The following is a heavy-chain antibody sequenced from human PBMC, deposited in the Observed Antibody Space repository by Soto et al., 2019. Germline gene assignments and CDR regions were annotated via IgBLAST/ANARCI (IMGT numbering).Heavy chain of an antibody. CDR1: GGSINSGGYY. CDR3: ARDGAVPYGMDV. CDR2: IFSSGPT. Sequence: QVQLQESGPGLVKPSQTLSLTCTVSGGSINSGGYYWSWVRQQPGKGLEWIGYIFSSGPTYYNPPLKSRVAISVDTSKNQFSLRLNSVTAADTAVYFCARDGAVPYGMDVWGQGTTVTVSS. V-gene: IGHV4-31*03. D-gene: IGHD3-16*01. J-gene: IGHJ6*02.